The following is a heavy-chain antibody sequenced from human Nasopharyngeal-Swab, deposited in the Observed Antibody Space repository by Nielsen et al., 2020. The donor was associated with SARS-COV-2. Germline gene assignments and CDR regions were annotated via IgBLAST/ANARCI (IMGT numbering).Heavy chain of an antibody. V-gene: IGHV3-48*03. Sequence: GESLKISCAASGFTCSSYGMNWVRQAPGEGLEWVSYISSRGSTIYYADSVKGRFTISRDNAKNSLYLQMNSLRAEDTAVYYCARVPALIPYYYYGMDVWGQEATITVS. CDR2: ISSRGSTI. CDR1: GFTCSSYG. CDR3: ARVPALIPYYYYGMDV. J-gene: IGHJ6*02. D-gene: IGHD2-21*01.